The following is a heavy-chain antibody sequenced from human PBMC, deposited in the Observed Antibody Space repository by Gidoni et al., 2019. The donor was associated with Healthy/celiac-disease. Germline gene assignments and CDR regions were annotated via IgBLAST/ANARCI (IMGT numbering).Heavy chain of an antibody. CDR3: ARGLPKGSGYSSYYYYGMDV. D-gene: IGHD3-3*01. Sequence: QVQLQQWGAGLLKPSETRSLTCAVYGGSFSGYYWSWIRQPPGKGLEWIGEINHSGSTNYNPSLKSRVTISVDTSKNQFSLKLSSVTAADTAVYYCARGLPKGSGYSSYYYYGMDVWGQGTTVTVSS. CDR1: GGSFSGYY. V-gene: IGHV4-34*01. CDR2: INHSGST. J-gene: IGHJ6*02.